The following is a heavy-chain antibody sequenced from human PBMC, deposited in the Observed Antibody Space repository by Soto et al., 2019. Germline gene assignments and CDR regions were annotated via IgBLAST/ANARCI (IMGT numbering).Heavy chain of an antibody. CDR2: IIPIFGTA. Sequence: SVKISCKASGGTFSSYAISWVRQAPGQGLEWMGGIIPIFGTANYAKKFQDGVTITADESTSTAYMEQSSLRSEDTAVYYCARGSFSGTGGVGPFDSWGQGTLVTVSS. J-gene: IGHJ4*02. CDR3: ARGSFSGTGGVGPFDS. V-gene: IGHV1-69*13. D-gene: IGHD3-10*01. CDR1: GGTFSSYA.